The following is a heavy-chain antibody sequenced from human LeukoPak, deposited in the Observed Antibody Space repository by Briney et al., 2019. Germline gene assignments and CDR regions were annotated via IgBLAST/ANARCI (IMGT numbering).Heavy chain of an antibody. J-gene: IGHJ4*02. V-gene: IGHV4-59*01. CDR1: GGSISSYY. CDR3: ARVAAAGWSLYPYYFDY. D-gene: IGHD6-13*01. Sequence: SETLSLTCTVSGGSISSYYWSWIRQPPGKGLEWIGYIYYSGSTNYNPSLKSRVTISVDTSKNQFSLKLSSVTAADTAVYYCARVAAAGWSLYPYYFDYWGQGTLVTVSS. CDR2: IYYSGST.